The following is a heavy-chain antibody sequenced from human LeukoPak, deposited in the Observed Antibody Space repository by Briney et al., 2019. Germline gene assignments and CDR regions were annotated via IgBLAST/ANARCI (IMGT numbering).Heavy chain of an antibody. Sequence: SETLSLTCAVYGGSFSGYYWSWIRQPPGKGLEWNGEINHSGSTNYNPSLKSRVTISVDTSKNQFSLKLSSVTAADTAVYYCARLVVRGIAARRDYYYYYMDVWGKGTTVTVSS. CDR3: ARLVVRGIAARRDYYYYYMDV. D-gene: IGHD6-6*01. CDR1: GGSFSGYY. CDR2: INHSGST. J-gene: IGHJ6*03. V-gene: IGHV4-34*01.